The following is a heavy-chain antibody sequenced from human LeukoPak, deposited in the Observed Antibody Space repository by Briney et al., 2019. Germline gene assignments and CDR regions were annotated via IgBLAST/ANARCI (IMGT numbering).Heavy chain of an antibody. CDR3: ARRFNSVWYFDY. CDR1: GGSISGYH. V-gene: IGHV4-59*08. Sequence: SETLSLTCTVTGGSISGYHWNWIRQSPGNGLEWISNIFYTGHADYSPSLKSRVTISVDTSKNEISLILNSVTAADTAVYFCARRFNSVWYFDYWGQGTLVTVSS. D-gene: IGHD6-19*01. CDR2: IFYTGHA. J-gene: IGHJ4*02.